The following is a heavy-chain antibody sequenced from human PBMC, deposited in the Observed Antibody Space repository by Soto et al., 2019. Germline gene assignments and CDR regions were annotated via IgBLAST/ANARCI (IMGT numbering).Heavy chain of an antibody. CDR1: GFTFDDYA. J-gene: IGHJ6*02. V-gene: IGHV3-43D*04. CDR2: LSWDGGST. D-gene: IGHD6-13*01. Sequence: PGGSLRLSCAASGFTFDDYAMHWVRQAPGQGLEWVSLLSWDGGSTYYADSVKGRFTISRDNSKNSLYLHMNSLRAEDTALYYCAKDYSSSGTTGGMDVWGEGTTVTV. CDR3: AKDYSSSGTTGGMDV.